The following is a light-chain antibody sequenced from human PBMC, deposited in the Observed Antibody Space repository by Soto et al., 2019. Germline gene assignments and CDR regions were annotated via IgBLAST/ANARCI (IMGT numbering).Light chain of an antibody. CDR3: CSYAGRSHVV. V-gene: IGLV2-23*01. CDR2: EGS. J-gene: IGLJ2*01. CDR1: SSDVGSYNL. Sequence: QSVLTQPASVSGSPGQSITISCTGTSSDVGSYNLVSWYQQHPGKAPKLMIYEGSKRPSGVSNRFSGSKSGNTASLTISGLQDEDEAYYYCCSYAGRSHVVFGGGTKLTVL.